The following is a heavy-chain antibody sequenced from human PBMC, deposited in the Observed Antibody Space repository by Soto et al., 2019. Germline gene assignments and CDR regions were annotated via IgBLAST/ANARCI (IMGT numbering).Heavy chain of an antibody. J-gene: IGHJ4*02. Sequence: EVQLVESGGGLVKPGGSLRLSCAASGFTFSSYSMTWVRQAPGKGLECVSAISSSGNSIYYADSLKGRCTISRDNAKNSLDLQMVRLGADDTALYYCARALSSLIAAPGYWGQGTLVTVSS. CDR1: GFTFSSYS. CDR3: ARALSSLIAAPGY. V-gene: IGHV3-21*01. D-gene: IGHD6-25*01. CDR2: ISSSGNSI.